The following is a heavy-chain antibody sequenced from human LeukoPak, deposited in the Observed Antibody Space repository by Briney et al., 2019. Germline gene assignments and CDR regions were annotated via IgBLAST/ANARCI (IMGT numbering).Heavy chain of an antibody. V-gene: IGHV1-58*01. D-gene: IGHD3-3*01. CDR3: ARGYYDFWSGPPPGFDP. CDR2: IVVGSGNT. Sequence: SVKVSCKASGFTFTSSAVQWVRQARGQRLEWIGWIVVGSGNTNYAQKFQERVTITRDMSTSTAYMELSSLRSEDTAVYYCARGYYDFWSGPPPGFDPWGQGTLVTVSS. CDR1: GFTFTSSA. J-gene: IGHJ5*02.